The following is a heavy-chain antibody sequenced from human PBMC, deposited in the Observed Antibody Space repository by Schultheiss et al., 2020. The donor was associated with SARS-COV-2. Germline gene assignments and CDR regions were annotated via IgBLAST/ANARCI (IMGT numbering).Heavy chain of an antibody. J-gene: IGHJ4*02. Sequence: SETLSLTCIVSGGSTNNYYWSWIRQPPGKGLEWIGEINHSGSTNYNPSLKSRVTISIDTSTSQFSLTLTAVTAADTAIYYCARDPFKSSFDSWGQGSLVTVSS. V-gene: IGHV4-34*01. CDR2: INHSGST. CDR3: ARDPFKSSFDS. D-gene: IGHD6-13*01. CDR1: GGSTNNYY.